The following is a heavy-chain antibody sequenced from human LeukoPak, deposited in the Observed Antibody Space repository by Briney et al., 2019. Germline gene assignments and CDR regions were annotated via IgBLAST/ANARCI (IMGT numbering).Heavy chain of an antibody. V-gene: IGHV4-4*07. CDR3: ARDHDSWRSDY. CDR2: IYTSGST. Sequence: PSETLSLTCTVSGGSISSYYWSWIRQPAGKGLKWIGRIYTSGSTNYNPSLKSRVTMSVDTSKNQFSLKLSSVTAADTAVYYCARDHDSWRSDYWGQGTLVTVSS. D-gene: IGHD6-13*01. J-gene: IGHJ4*02. CDR1: GGSISSYY.